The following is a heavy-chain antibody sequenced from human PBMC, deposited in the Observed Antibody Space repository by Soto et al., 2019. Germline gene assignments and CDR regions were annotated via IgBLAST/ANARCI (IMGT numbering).Heavy chain of an antibody. V-gene: IGHV1-2*02. CDR1: GYTFTGYY. Sequence: ASVKVSCKASGYTFTGYYMHWVRQAPGQGLEWMGWINPNSGGTNYAQKFQGRVTMTRDMSISTAYMELSRLRSDDTAVYYCARDSGRAGYPPALYYYYGMDVWGQGTTVTVSS. CDR2: INPNSGGT. D-gene: IGHD3-9*01. J-gene: IGHJ6*02. CDR3: ARDSGRAGYPPALYYYYGMDV.